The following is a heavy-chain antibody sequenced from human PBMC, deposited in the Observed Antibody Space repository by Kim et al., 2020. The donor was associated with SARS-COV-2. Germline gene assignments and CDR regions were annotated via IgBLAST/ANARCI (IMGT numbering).Heavy chain of an antibody. CDR3: ARDTPGQKAFDI. V-gene: IGHV6-1*01. Sequence: DYAVSVKSRITLNPDTSKHQFSLQLNSVTLEDTAVYYCARDTPGQKAFDIWGQGTMVTVSS. J-gene: IGHJ3*02.